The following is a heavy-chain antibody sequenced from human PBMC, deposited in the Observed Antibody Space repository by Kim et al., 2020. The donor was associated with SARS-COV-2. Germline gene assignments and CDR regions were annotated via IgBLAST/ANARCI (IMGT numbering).Heavy chain of an antibody. V-gene: IGHV4-34*01. CDR3: ARSDMARGISY. Sequence: SETLSLTCAVYGESFSGYYWTWIRQPPEKGLEWLGEINHSGSTNYNPSLKSRLTVSVDTSKNQFSLKLTSVIAADTAVYFCARSDMARGISYWGQGTRVTVSS. J-gene: IGHJ4*02. CDR1: GESFSGYY. CDR2: INHSGST. D-gene: IGHD3-10*01.